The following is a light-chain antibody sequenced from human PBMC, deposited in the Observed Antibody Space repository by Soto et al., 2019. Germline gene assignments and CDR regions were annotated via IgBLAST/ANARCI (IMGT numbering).Light chain of an antibody. CDR1: QNVSYF. CDR2: DTY. J-gene: IGKJ4*01. V-gene: IGKV3-11*01. Sequence: EILLTQSPASLSLSPGESATLSCRASQNVSYFFAWYRQKPGQAPRLLIYDTYHRATGFSPRFSGSGSGTEFTLTISSLEPEDSAVYYCHQRSSWPLTFGGGTKVEIK. CDR3: HQRSSWPLT.